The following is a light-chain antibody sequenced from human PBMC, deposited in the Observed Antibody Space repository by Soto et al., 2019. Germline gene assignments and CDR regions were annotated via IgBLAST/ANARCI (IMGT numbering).Light chain of an antibody. V-gene: IGKV3-15*01. CDR1: QSVSSN. CDR3: QQYNIWPLT. Sequence: EIVMTQSPATLSVSPGERATLSCRASQSVSSNLAWYKQKPGQAPRLLIYGASTRAPGIPARFSGSGSGTEFTLIISSLHSEDFAVYYCQQYNIWPLTFGQGTRLEIK. CDR2: GAS. J-gene: IGKJ5*01.